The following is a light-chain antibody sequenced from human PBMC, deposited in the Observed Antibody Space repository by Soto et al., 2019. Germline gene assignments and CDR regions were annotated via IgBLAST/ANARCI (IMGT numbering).Light chain of an antibody. J-gene: IGLJ1*01. CDR1: SSNIGNNY. CDR2: DNN. V-gene: IGLV1-51*01. Sequence: VLTQPPSVSAAPGQKVTISCSGSSSNIGNNYVSWYQQLPGTAPKLLIYDNNKRPSGIPDRFSGSKSGTSATLGITGLQTGDEADYYCGTWDSSLSAFVFGTGTKVTVL. CDR3: GTWDSSLSAFV.